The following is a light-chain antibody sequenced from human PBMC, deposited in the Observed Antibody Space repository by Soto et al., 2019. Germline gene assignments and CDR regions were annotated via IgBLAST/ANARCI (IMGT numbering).Light chain of an antibody. CDR2: GNI. CDR3: QSYDNRLKSWV. CDR1: SASIGAGWTGQD. V-gene: IGLV1-40*01. Sequence: QSVLTQPPSVSGVPGQRVTISCTGTSASIGAGWTGQDVHWYQQLPGTAPKLLIYGNINRPSGVPARFSGSRSGSSASLAITGLQAEDEADYYFQSYDNRLKSWVFGGGTKLTVL. J-gene: IGLJ3*02.